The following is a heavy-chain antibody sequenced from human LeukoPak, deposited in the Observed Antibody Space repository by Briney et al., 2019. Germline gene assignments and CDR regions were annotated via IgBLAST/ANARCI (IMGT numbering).Heavy chain of an antibody. J-gene: IGHJ6*03. CDR2: INHSGST. D-gene: IGHD6-6*01. CDR1: GGSFSGYY. V-gene: IGHV4-34*01. CDR3: ARVIAARFSKYYYYYMDV. Sequence: SETLSLTCAVYGGSFSGYYWSWIRQPPGKGLEWIGEINHSGSTNYNPSLKSRVTISVDTSKNQFSLKLSSVTAADTAVYYCARVIAARFSKYYYYYMDVWGKGTTVTVSS.